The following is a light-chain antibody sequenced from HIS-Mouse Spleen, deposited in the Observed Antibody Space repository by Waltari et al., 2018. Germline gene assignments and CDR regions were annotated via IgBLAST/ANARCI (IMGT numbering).Light chain of an antibody. V-gene: IGLV3-10*01. Sequence: SYELTHPPSVSVSPGQTARITCPGDALPKKSAYWYQKTSGQAPVLVIYEDSKRPSGIPERFSGSSSGTMATLTISGAQVEDEADYYCYSTDSSGNHRVFGGGTKLTVL. J-gene: IGLJ2*01. CDR1: ALPKKS. CDR3: YSTDSSGNHRV. CDR2: EDS.